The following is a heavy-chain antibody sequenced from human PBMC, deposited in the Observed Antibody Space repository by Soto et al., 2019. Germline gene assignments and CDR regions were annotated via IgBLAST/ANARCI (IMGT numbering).Heavy chain of an antibody. CDR1: GYTFTSYG. CDR3: ARDRDIVVVPAAIYYYYYYGMDV. V-gene: IGHV1-18*01. J-gene: IGHJ6*02. Sequence: QVQLVQSGAEVKKPGASVKVSCKASGYTFTSYGISWVRQAPGQGLEWMGWISAYNGNTNYAQKLQGRGTMTTDTSTITAYMELRSLRSDDTAVYYCARDRDIVVVPAAIYYYYYYGMDVWGQGTTVTVSS. CDR2: ISAYNGNT. D-gene: IGHD2-2*01.